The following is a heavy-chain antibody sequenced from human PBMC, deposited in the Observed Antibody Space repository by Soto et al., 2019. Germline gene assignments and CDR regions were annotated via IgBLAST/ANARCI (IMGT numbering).Heavy chain of an antibody. Sequence: QVQLVESGGGLVKPGGSLRLSCAASGFTFSDYYMSWIRQAPGKGLEWVSYISSSGRTIYYADSVKGRFTISRDNAKNSLYLQMNSLRAEDTAVYYCARTYSYGSYYYYGMDVWGQGTTVTVSS. CDR2: ISSSGRTI. CDR3: ARTYSYGSYYYYGMDV. V-gene: IGHV3-11*01. D-gene: IGHD5-18*01. J-gene: IGHJ6*02. CDR1: GFTFSDYY.